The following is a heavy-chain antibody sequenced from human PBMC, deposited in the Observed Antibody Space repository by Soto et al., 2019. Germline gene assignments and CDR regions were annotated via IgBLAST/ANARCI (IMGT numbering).Heavy chain of an antibody. CDR1: GFTFSSYG. CDR2: ISYDGSNK. J-gene: IGHJ6*02. Sequence: GGSLRLSCAAPGFTFSSYGMHWVRQAPGKGLEWVAVISYDGSNKYYADSVKGRFTISRDNSKNTLYLQMNSLRAEDTAVYYCAKEPQSPPYYDFWSGYPGGDYYYGMDVWGQGTTVTVSS. V-gene: IGHV3-30*18. D-gene: IGHD3-3*01. CDR3: AKEPQSPPYYDFWSGYPGGDYYYGMDV.